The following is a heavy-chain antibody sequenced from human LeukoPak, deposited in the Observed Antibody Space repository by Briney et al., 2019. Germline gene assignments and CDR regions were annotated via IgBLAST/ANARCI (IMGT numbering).Heavy chain of an antibody. CDR1: GGSISNYY. J-gene: IGHJ4*02. D-gene: IGHD2-21*02. V-gene: IGHV4-59*01. CDR2: IYYSGST. CDR3: ARYVVVTAYFDY. Sequence: SETLSLTCTVSGGSISNYYWSWIRQPPGKGLERIGYIYYSGSTNYNPSLKSRVTISVDTSKNQFSLKLSSVTAADTAVYYCARYVVVTAYFDYWGQGTLVTVSS.